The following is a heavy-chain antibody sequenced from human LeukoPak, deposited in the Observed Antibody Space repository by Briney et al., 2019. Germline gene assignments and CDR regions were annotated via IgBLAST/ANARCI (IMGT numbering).Heavy chain of an antibody. Sequence: GGSLRLSCAASGFTFSSYAMHWVRQAPGKGLEWVAVISYDGSNKYYADSVKDRFTISRDNSKNTLYLQMNSLRAEDTAVYYCARAVAAYYYYYGMDVWGKGTTVTVSS. CDR2: ISYDGSNK. J-gene: IGHJ6*04. CDR1: GFTFSSYA. D-gene: IGHD6-19*01. V-gene: IGHV3-30*04. CDR3: ARAVAAYYYYYGMDV.